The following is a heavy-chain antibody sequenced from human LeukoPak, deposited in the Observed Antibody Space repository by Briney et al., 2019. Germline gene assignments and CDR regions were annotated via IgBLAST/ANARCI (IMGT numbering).Heavy chain of an antibody. CDR3: ARAPRYSGSYYAPKFYFDY. CDR1: GGSISSYY. CDR2: ICNSGIT. D-gene: IGHD1-26*01. J-gene: IGHJ4*02. V-gene: IGHV4-59*01. Sequence: SETLSLTCIVSGGSISSYYWSWIRQPPGKGLEWIGYICNSGITNHNPSLKSRVTISVDTSKNQFSLKLSSVTAADTAVYYCARAPRYSGSYYAPKFYFDYWGQGTLVTVSS.